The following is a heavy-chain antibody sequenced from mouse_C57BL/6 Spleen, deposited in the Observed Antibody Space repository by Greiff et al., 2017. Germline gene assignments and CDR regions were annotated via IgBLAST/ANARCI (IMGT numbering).Heavy chain of an antibody. CDR3: AREGRGGNYFDY. J-gene: IGHJ2*01. CDR1: GYAFSSSW. V-gene: IGHV1-82*01. CDR2: IYPGDGDT. D-gene: IGHD1-1*02. Sequence: QVQLQQSGPELVKPGASVKISCKASGYAFSSSWMDWVKQRPGQGLEWIGRIYPGDGDTNYNGKFKGKATLTADKSSSTAYMQLSSLTSEDSAVYFCAREGRGGNYFDYWGQGTTLTVSA.